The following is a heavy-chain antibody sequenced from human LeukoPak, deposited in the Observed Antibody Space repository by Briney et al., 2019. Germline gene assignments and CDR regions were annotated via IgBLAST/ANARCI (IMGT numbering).Heavy chain of an antibody. D-gene: IGHD4-17*01. V-gene: IGHV4-59*01. CDR2: IYYSGST. J-gene: IGHJ4*02. CDR3: ARWDYGDRTWDY. CDR1: GGSISSYY. Sequence: SETLSLTCTVSGGSISSYYWSWIRQPPGKGLEWIGYIYYSGSTNYNPSLKSRVTISVDTSKNQFSLKLSSVTAADTAVYYCARWDYGDRTWDYWGQGTLVTVPS.